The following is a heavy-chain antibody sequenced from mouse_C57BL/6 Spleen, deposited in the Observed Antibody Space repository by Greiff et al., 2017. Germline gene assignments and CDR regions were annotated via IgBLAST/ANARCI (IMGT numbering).Heavy chain of an antibody. D-gene: IGHD3-2*02. CDR3: TRAQLRTVFAY. V-gene: IGHV1-5*01. Sequence: VQLQQSGTVLARPGASVKMSCKTSGYTFTSYWMHWVKQRPGQGLEWIGAIYPGNSDTSYNQKFKGKAKLTAVTSASTAYMELSSLTNEDSAVYYCTRAQLRTVFAYWGQGTLVTVSA. CDR1: GYTFTSYW. CDR2: IYPGNSDT. J-gene: IGHJ3*01.